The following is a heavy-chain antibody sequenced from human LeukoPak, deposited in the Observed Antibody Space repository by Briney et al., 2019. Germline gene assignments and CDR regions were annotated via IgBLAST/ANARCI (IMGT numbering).Heavy chain of an antibody. CDR2: ISGSGGST. CDR3: ANLNGYYYDSSGYYISI. CDR1: GFTFSSYA. V-gene: IGHV3-23*01. D-gene: IGHD3-22*01. Sequence: GGSLRLSCVASGFTFSSYAMSWVRQAPGKGLEWVSAISGSGGSTYYADSVKGRFTISRDNSKNTLYLQMNSLRAEDTAVYYCANLNGYYYDSSGYYISIWGQGTMVTVSS. J-gene: IGHJ3*02.